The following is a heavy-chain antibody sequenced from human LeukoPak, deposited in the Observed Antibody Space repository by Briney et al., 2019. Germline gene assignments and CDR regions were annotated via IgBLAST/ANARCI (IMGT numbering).Heavy chain of an antibody. CDR1: GFTVSNIY. CDR2: TDRGGYT. CDR3: AKDINHLTTVTRGSYGMDV. D-gene: IGHD4-17*01. Sequence: PGGSLRLSCAASGFTVSNIYMSWVRQAPGKGLEWVSVTDRGGYTKYADPVKGRFTVSRDNAKNSLHLQMNSLRAEDTALYYCAKDINHLTTVTRGSYGMDVWGQGTTVTVSS. V-gene: IGHV3-53*05. J-gene: IGHJ6*02.